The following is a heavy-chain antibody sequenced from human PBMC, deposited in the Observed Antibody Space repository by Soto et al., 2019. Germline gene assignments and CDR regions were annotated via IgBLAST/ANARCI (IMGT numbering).Heavy chain of an antibody. Sequence: GGSLRLSCAASGFTFSSLAMSWVRQAPGKGLEWVSATSGSGGSTYYADSVKGRFTISRDNSKNTLYLQMNSLRAEDTAVYYCAKDRTKPSPNSSGWYGLIDYWGQGTLVTVSS. J-gene: IGHJ4*02. D-gene: IGHD6-19*01. V-gene: IGHV3-23*01. CDR2: TSGSGGST. CDR1: GFTFSSLA. CDR3: AKDRTKPSPNSSGWYGLIDY.